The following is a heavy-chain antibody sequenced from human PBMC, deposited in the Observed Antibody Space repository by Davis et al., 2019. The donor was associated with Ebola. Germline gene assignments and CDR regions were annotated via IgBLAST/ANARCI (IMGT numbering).Heavy chain of an antibody. J-gene: IGHJ4*02. CDR2: IIPISKKA. Sequence: SVKVSCKASGYTFTNYSMHWVRQAPGQGLEWMGGIIPISKKANYAQKFQGRVTITADKSTSTAYMELSSLRSEDTAMYYCARGGRDYYGTGTYYDYWGQGTLVTVSS. CDR3: ARGGRDYYGTGTYYDY. D-gene: IGHD3-10*01. V-gene: IGHV1-69*06. CDR1: GYTFTNYS.